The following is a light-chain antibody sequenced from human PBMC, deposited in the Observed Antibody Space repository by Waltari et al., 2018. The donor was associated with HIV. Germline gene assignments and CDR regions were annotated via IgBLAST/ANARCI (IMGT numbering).Light chain of an antibody. Sequence: QSALTQPASVSGSPGQSITISCTGTSSDVGGYNYVSWYQQHPGKAPKLMIYDVSNRPSVVSTRFSGSKSGNTASRTISGLQAEDEADYYCSSYTSSSNVVFGGGTKLTVL. CDR3: SSYTSSSNVV. CDR1: SSDVGGYNY. V-gene: IGLV2-14*01. CDR2: DVS. J-gene: IGLJ2*01.